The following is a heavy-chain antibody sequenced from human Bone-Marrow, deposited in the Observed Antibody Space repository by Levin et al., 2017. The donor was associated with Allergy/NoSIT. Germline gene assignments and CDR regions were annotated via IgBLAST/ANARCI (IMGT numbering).Heavy chain of an antibody. CDR2: IFHSGSS. D-gene: IGHD6-19*01. CDR3: ARHISTTDSRGWDTAFDI. CDR1: GGSISGYY. V-gene: IGHV4-59*08. J-gene: IGHJ3*02. Sequence: SETLSLTCTVSGGSISGYYWSWIRQPPGKELEWIAYIFHSGSSKYNPSLKSRVTISIDTSESKFSLKLSSVTAADTAVYYCARHISTTDSRGWDTAFDIWGQGTKVTVSS.